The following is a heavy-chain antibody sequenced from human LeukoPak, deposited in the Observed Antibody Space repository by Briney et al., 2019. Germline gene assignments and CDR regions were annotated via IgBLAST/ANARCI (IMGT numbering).Heavy chain of an antibody. CDR1: GYTFTDLY. Sequence: ASVKVSCKPPGYTFTDLYICCGPQAPGQSLEWMGWVDPNRGASKYAQKFQGRVTMTRATSISTVYLELSSLTSDDTAVYSCARDNYGPLDYWGQGALVTVSS. CDR3: ARDNYGPLDY. V-gene: IGHV1-2*02. D-gene: IGHD3-16*01. J-gene: IGHJ4*02. CDR2: VDPNRGAS.